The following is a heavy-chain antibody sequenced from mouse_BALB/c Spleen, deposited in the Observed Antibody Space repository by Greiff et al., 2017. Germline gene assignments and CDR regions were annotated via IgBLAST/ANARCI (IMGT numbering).Heavy chain of an antibody. Sequence: EVQGVESGGGLVQPEESLKLSCESNEYEFPSHDMSWVRKTPEKRLELVAAINSDGGSTYYPDTMERRFIISRDNTKKTLYLQMSSLRSEDTALYYCARHRDGNYFSYFDYWGQGTTLTVSS. D-gene: IGHD2-1*01. CDR1: EYEFPSHD. CDR2: INSDGGST. CDR3: ARHRDGNYFSYFDY. J-gene: IGHJ2*01. V-gene: IGHV5-2*01.